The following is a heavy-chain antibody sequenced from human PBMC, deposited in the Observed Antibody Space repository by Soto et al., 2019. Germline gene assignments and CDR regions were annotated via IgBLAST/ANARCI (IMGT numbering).Heavy chain of an antibody. CDR1: GGSVSSGSYY. Sequence: QVQLQESGPGLVKPSETLSLTCTVSGGSVSSGSYYWSWIRQPPGKGREWIGYIYYSGSTNYNPSPKSRVPMSVATSKNQFSLKLSSVTAADTAVYYCARGIEGWYQGRYYYGMDVWGQGTTVTVSS. D-gene: IGHD6-19*01. J-gene: IGHJ6*02. V-gene: IGHV4-61*01. CDR3: ARGIEGWYQGRYYYGMDV. CDR2: IYYSGST.